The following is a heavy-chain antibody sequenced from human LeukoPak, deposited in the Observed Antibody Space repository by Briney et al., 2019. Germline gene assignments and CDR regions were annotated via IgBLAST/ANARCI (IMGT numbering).Heavy chain of an antibody. Sequence: PSETLSLTCTVSGGSISSYYWSWTRQPPGKGLEWIGYIYYSGSTNYNPSLKSRVTISVDTSKNQFSLKLSSVTAADTAVYYCARARGSFKRDAFDTWGQGTMVTVSS. D-gene: IGHD1-26*01. V-gene: IGHV4-59*01. J-gene: IGHJ3*02. CDR2: IYYSGST. CDR3: ARARGSFKRDAFDT. CDR1: GGSISSYY.